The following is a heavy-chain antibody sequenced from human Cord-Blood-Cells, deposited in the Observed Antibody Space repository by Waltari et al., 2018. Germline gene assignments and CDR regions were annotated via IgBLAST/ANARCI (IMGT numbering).Heavy chain of an antibody. D-gene: IGHD3-3*01. CDR2: ISAYNGDT. J-gene: IGHJ3*02. Sequence: QVQLVQPGAAVKKAGASVKVSCKASGYTFTSYGISWGRTAPGQGLGWMGWISAYNGDTNLAKRHRRRRTRTADTSTSTAYMELRRLRSDDAAVYYWSRDIGVVSGYHNPGAFDIWGQGTMVTDSS. CDR3: SRDIGVVSGYHNPGAFDI. CDR1: GYTFTSYG. V-gene: IGHV1-18*04.